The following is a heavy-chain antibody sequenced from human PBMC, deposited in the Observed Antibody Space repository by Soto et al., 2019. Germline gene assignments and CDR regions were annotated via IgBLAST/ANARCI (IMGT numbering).Heavy chain of an antibody. V-gene: IGHV4-34*01. J-gene: IGHJ4*02. CDR1: GGSFSGYY. D-gene: IGHD2-8*02. CDR2: INHSGST. CDR3: ARDKITGLFDY. Sequence: TSETLSLTCAVYGGSFSGYYWTRIRQPPGTGLEWIGEINHSGSTNYNPSLKSRVTISVDTSKNQFSLKLTSVTAADTAVYYCARDKITGLFDYWGQGTLVTAPQ.